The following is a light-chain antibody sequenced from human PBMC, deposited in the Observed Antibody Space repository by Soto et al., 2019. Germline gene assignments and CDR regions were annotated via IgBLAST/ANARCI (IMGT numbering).Light chain of an antibody. V-gene: IGLV2-23*01. Sequence: QSALTQPASMSGSPGQSITISCASSDVGNFEHISWYQQHPGKGPKLIIYEDTRRPSGISGRFSGSKSGNTASLTISGLQAEDEADYYCSSYTWSPTLDAFAPGTKLTVL. CDR1: SSDVGNFEH. J-gene: IGLJ1*01. CDR2: EDT. CDR3: SSYTWSPTLDA.